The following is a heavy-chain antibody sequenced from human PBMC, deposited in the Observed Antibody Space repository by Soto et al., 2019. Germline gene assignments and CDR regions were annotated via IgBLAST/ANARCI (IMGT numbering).Heavy chain of an antibody. D-gene: IGHD3-16*02. CDR3: ARADEDDYVWGSYRYSHMDV. CDR2: IWYDGSNK. V-gene: IGHV3-33*01. Sequence: QVQLVESGGGVVQPGRSLRLSCAASGFTFSSYGMHWVRQAPGKGLEWVAVIWYDGSNKYYADSVKGRFTISRDNSKNTLYLQMDSLIAEDTAVYYCARADEDDYVWGSYRYSHMDVWGQGTTVTVSS. CDR1: GFTFSSYG. J-gene: IGHJ6*02.